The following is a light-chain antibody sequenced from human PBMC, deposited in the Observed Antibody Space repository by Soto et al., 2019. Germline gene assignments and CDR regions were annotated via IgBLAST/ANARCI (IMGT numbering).Light chain of an antibody. CDR2: DAS. Sequence: ENVLRQSPATLSLSPGERATLSCRASQSVSSYLAWYQQKPGQAPRLLIYDASNRATGIPARFSGSGSGTDFTLTISSLEPEDFAVYYCQQRSNWLTFGGGTKVDI. CDR3: QQRSNWLT. V-gene: IGKV3-11*01. J-gene: IGKJ4*01. CDR1: QSVSSY.